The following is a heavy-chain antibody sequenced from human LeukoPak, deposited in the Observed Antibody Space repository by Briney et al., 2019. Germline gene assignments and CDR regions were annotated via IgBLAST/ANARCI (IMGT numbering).Heavy chain of an antibody. D-gene: IGHD3-3*01. Sequence: PGGSLRLSCAASGFTFSTYSMNWVRQAPGKGLEWVSYISSSSSTTYYADSVKGRFTISRDNAKKSLYLQMNSLRAEDTAVYYCARWNDFWSGYFFDYWGQGTLVTVSS. CDR3: ARWNDFWSGYFFDY. CDR1: GFTFSTYS. V-gene: IGHV3-48*01. J-gene: IGHJ4*02. CDR2: ISSSSSTT.